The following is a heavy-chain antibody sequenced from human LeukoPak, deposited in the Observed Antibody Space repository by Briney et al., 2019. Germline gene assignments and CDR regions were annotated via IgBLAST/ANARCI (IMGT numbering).Heavy chain of an antibody. D-gene: IGHD6-13*01. V-gene: IGHV1-24*01. Sequence: ASVKVSCKVSGYTLTELSMHWVRQAPGKGLEWMGGFDPEDGETIYAQKFQGRVTMTRDTSTSTVYMELSSLRSEDTAVYYCARDLRLIAAAGVDYWGQGTLVTVSS. CDR1: GYTLTELS. CDR3: ARDLRLIAAAGVDY. CDR2: FDPEDGET. J-gene: IGHJ4*02.